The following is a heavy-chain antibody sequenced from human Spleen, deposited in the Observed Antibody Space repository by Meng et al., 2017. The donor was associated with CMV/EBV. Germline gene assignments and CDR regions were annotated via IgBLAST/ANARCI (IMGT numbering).Heavy chain of an antibody. CDR3: ERIARISWYFDL. D-gene: IGHD2-15*01. CDR1: GFTFNGHY. CDR2: IPNSGSTV. Sequence: SCADSGFTFNGHYMIWFRQAPGKGLEWISYIPNSGSTVYYADSVKGRFTISRDNAKNSLYLQMNSLRAEDTAVYYCERIARISWYFDLWGRGTLVTVSS. V-gene: IGHV3-11*01. J-gene: IGHJ2*01.